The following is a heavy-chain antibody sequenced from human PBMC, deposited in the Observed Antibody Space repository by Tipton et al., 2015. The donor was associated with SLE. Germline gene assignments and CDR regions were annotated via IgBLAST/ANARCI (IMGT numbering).Heavy chain of an antibody. V-gene: IGHV6-1*01. CDR1: GDSVSSNSAA. CDR3: ARIRVSNFYYYYYMDV. J-gene: IGHJ6*03. CDR2: TYYRSKWYN. D-gene: IGHD4-11*01. Sequence: GLVKPSQTLSLTCAISGDSVSSNSAAWNWIRQSPSRGLEWLGRTYYRSKWYNDYAVSVKSRITINPDTSKNQFSLQLSSVTAADTAVYYCARIRVSNFYYYYYMDVWGKGTTVTVSS.